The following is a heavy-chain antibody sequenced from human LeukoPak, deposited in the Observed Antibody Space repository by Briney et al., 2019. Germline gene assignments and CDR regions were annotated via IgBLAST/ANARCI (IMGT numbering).Heavy chain of an antibody. V-gene: IGHV4-4*07. CDR2: IYTSGST. J-gene: IGHJ5*02. Sequence: SETLSLTCTVSGGSISSYFWNWIRQPAGRGLEWIGRIYTSGSTNYNPSLKSRVTMSVDTSKNQFSLKLSSVTAADTAVYYCARDFWSGYYAWFDPWGQGTLVTVSS. CDR1: GGSISSYF. D-gene: IGHD3-3*01. CDR3: ARDFWSGYYAWFDP.